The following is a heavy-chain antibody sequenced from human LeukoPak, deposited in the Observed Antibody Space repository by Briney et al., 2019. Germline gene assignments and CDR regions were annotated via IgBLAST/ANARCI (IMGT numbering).Heavy chain of an antibody. J-gene: IGHJ4*02. D-gene: IGHD3-10*01. Sequence: GGSLRLSCAASGLTFNSYWMHWVRQVAGKGLVWVARINGDASNTTYADSVKGRFTISRDNSKKTLYLQMNNLRAEDTAVYYCARHYGSGAFDYWGQGTLVTVSS. CDR2: INGDASNT. V-gene: IGHV3-74*03. CDR1: GLTFNSYW. CDR3: ARHYGSGAFDY.